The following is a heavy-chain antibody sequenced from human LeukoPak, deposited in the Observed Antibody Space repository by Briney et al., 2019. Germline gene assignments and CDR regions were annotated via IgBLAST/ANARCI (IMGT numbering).Heavy chain of an antibody. V-gene: IGHV4-38-2*02. CDR1: GYSFSNGYY. D-gene: IGHD6-19*01. CDR2: FYYSGNT. CDR3: ARFAGGSSGYFCYMDV. J-gene: IGHJ6*03. Sequence: SETLSLTCTVSGYSFSNGYYWGWIRQSPGKGLEWIGSFYYSGNTYYTPSLKSRVTISVDTSKNQFSLKLNSVTAADTAVYYCARFAGGSSGYFCYMDVWGKGTTVTVSS.